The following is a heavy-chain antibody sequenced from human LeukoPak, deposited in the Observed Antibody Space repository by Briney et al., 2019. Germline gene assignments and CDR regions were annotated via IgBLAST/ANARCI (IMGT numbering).Heavy chain of an antibody. CDR2: IYYGGST. V-gene: IGHV4-39*07. CDR1: GDSIGSSSYF. D-gene: IGHD6-19*01. CDR3: ASAYSSGWYYFDY. J-gene: IGHJ4*02. Sequence: PSETLSLTCTVSGDSIGSSSYFWDWIRQPPGKGLEWIGSIYYGGSTNYNPSLKSRVTISVDTSKNQFSLKLSSVTAADTAVYYCASAYSSGWYYFDYWGQGTLVTVSS.